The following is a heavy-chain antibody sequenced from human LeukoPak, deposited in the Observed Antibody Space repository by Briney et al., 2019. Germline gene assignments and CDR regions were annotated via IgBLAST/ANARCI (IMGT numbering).Heavy chain of an antibody. CDR2: LNPNSGGT. D-gene: IGHD6-19*01. CDR3: ARDSSGSFGDY. CDR1: GGTFSSYA. Sequence: ASVKVSCKASGGTFSSYAISWVRQAPGQGLEWMGWLNPNSGGTKFAQKFQGRVTMTRDTSISTAYMELSRLRSDDTAVYYCARDSSGSFGDYWGQGTLVAVSS. J-gene: IGHJ4*02. V-gene: IGHV1-2*02.